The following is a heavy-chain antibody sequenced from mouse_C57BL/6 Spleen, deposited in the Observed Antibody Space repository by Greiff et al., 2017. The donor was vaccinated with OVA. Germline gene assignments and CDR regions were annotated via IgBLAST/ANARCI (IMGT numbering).Heavy chain of an antibody. J-gene: IGHJ2*01. CDR1: GYAFTNYL. D-gene: IGHD2-3*01. CDR3: ARRVDDGYYVDY. V-gene: IGHV1-54*01. CDR2: INPGSGGT. Sequence: VKLMESGAELVRPGTSVKVSCKASGYAFTNYLIEWVKQRPGQGLEWIGVINPGSGGTNYNEKFKGKATLTADKSSSTAYMQLSSLTSEDSAVYFCARRVDDGYYVDYWGQGTTLTVSS.